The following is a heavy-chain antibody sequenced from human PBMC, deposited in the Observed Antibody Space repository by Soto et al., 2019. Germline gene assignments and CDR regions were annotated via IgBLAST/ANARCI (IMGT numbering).Heavy chain of an antibody. V-gene: IGHV4-39*01. CDR2: IYYSGST. J-gene: IGHJ6*02. CDR3: ARLGAAAGTVPFSAARPGYYGMDF. Sequence: SETLSLTCTVSGGSISRSSYYWGWIRQPPGKGLEWLGSIYYSGSTYYNPSLKSRVTISVDTSKNQFSLKLSSVTAADTAVYYCARLGAAAGTVPFSAARPGYYGMDFWGQGTTVTVSS. CDR1: GGSISRSSYY. D-gene: IGHD6-13*01.